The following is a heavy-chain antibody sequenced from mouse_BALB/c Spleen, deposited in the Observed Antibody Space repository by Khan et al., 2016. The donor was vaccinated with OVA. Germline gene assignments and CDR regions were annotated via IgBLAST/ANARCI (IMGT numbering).Heavy chain of an antibody. D-gene: IGHD1-1*01. J-gene: IGHJ2*01. CDR2: ISYSGGT. V-gene: IGHV3-2*02. CDR3: ARGNYYGYYFDY. CDR1: GYSITSGYA. Sequence: EVQLQESGPGLVKPSQSLSLTCTVTGYSITSGYAWNWIRQFPGNKLEWMGYISYSGGTSYNPSLKSRISITRDTSKNQFYLQLNSLTTEYTATYYCARGNYYGYYFDYWGQGTPLTVSS.